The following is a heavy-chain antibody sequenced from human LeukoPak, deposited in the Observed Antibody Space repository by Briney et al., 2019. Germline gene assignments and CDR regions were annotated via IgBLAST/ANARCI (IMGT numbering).Heavy chain of an antibody. CDR2: ISESGGST. D-gene: IGHD1-1*01. Sequence: PGGSLRLSCVVSGFTFSTSAMSWVRQAPGKGLEWVSGISESGGSTYYADSVKGRFTSSRDNSKNTLYLQMNNLRAEDTAAYYCARMGTTGPTHPHDYWGQGTLVTVSS. J-gene: IGHJ4*02. CDR1: GFTFSTSA. CDR3: ARMGTTGPTHPHDY. V-gene: IGHV3-23*01.